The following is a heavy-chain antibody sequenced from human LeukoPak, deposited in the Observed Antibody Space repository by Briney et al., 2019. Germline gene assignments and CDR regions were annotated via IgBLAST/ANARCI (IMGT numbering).Heavy chain of an antibody. CDR1: GFTFSSYT. Sequence: GGSLRLPCAVSGFTFSSYTVHWVRQAPGKGLDWVAVISYDGNNKYCADSVKGRFTISRDNSKNTLYLQMNSLRAEDTAVYYCARGNNLLDYWGQGTLVTVSS. D-gene: IGHD2/OR15-2a*01. V-gene: IGHV3-30-3*01. J-gene: IGHJ4*02. CDR3: ARGNNLLDY. CDR2: ISYDGNNK.